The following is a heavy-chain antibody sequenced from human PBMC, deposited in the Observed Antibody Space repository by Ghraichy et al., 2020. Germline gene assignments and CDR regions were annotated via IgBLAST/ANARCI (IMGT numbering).Heavy chain of an antibody. CDR1: GFTFSNGW. J-gene: IGHJ6*02. V-gene: IGHV3-15*07. Sequence: GGSLRLSCAASGFTFSNGWMNWVRQAPGKGLEWVGRIKSKSDGGTTDYAAPVKGRFTISRDDSKNTLYLQMNSLKTEDSAVYYCTAQIAASMDVWGQGTTVTVSS. CDR2: IKSKSDGGTT. CDR3: TAQIAASMDV. D-gene: IGHD6-13*01.